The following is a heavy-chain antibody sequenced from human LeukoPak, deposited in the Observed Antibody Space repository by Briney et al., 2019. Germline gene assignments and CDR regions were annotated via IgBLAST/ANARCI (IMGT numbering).Heavy chain of an antibody. Sequence: SETLSLTCAVYGGSFSGYYWSWIRQPPGKGLEWIGEINHSGSTNYNPSLKSRVTISVDTSKNQFSLKLSSVTAADTAVYYCARDDYSSSHSFDPWGQGTLVTVSS. V-gene: IGHV4-34*01. D-gene: IGHD6-6*01. CDR3: ARDDYSSSHSFDP. J-gene: IGHJ5*02. CDR1: GGSFSGYY. CDR2: INHSGST.